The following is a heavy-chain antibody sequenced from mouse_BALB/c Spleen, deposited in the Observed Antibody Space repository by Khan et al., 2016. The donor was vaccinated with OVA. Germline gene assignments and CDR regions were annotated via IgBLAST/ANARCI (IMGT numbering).Heavy chain of an antibody. V-gene: IGHV2-9*02. D-gene: IGHD2-1*01. CDR1: GFSLTSYG. CDR2: IWAGGST. J-gene: IGHJ1*01. Sequence: QVQLQQPGPGLVAPSQSLSITCTVSGFSLTSYGVHWVRQTPGKGLEWLGIIWAGGSTNYNSALMSRLSISKDNSKSQVFFKMNSLQTDDTAMYYCVGNYDNFVGYLDDWGAGTTVTVSS. CDR3: VGNYDNFVGYLDD.